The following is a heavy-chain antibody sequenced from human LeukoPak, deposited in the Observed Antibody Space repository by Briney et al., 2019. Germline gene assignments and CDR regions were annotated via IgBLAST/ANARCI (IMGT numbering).Heavy chain of an antibody. CDR2: IYTSGST. CDR1: GGSISSGSYY. V-gene: IGHV4-61*02. CDR3: ASRGN. Sequence: PTHTLSLTFTVSGGSISSGSYYWSCIRQPAGKGLEWIGSIYTSGSTNYNPSLKSRVTISVNTSKNQFSLQLSSVTAADTAVYYCASRGNWGQGTLVTVSS. D-gene: IGHD5-24*01. J-gene: IGHJ4*02.